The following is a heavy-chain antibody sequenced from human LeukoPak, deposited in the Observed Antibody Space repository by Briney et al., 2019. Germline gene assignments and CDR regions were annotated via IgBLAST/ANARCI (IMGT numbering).Heavy chain of an antibody. CDR1: GGSISSYY. CDR2: IYYSGST. J-gene: IGHJ4*02. CDR3: ARGGRDGYNSDY. V-gene: IGHV4-59*01. D-gene: IGHD5-24*01. Sequence: SETLSLTCTVSGGSISSYYWSWIRQPPGKGLEWIGYIYYSGSTNYNPSLKSRVTISVDTSKNQFSLKLSSATAADTAVYYCARGGRDGYNSDYWGQGTLVTVSS.